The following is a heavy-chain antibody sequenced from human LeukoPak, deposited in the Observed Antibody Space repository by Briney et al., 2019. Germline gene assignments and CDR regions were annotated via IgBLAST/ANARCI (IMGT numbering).Heavy chain of an antibody. CDR1: GGSISSSSYY. J-gene: IGHJ4*02. Sequence: PSETLSVTCTVSGGSISSSSYYWGWIRQPPGKGLGWIGSIYYSGSTYYHPSLKSRVTISVDTSKNQFSLKLSSVTAADTAVYYCARRNDSSGYYEYYSDYWGQGTLVTVSS. D-gene: IGHD3-22*01. V-gene: IGHV4-39*01. CDR2: IYYSGST. CDR3: ARRNDSSGYYEYYSDY.